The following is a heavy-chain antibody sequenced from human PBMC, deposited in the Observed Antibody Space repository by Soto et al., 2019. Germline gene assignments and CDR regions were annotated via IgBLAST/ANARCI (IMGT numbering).Heavy chain of an antibody. Sequence: SETLSLTXSVSAGSISTYHWSWIRQPAGKGLEWIGRIYYTGSTDYNPSLKSRVTMSVDTSKNQFSLKVSSVTAADTAVYYCARDCSGGACYPASFDYWGQGTLVTVSS. CDR1: AGSISTYH. CDR2: IYYTGST. V-gene: IGHV4-4*07. J-gene: IGHJ4*02. D-gene: IGHD2-15*01. CDR3: ARDCSGGACYPASFDY.